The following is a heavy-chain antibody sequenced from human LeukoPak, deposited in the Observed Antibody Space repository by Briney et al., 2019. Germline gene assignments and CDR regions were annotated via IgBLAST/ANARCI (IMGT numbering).Heavy chain of an antibody. CDR1: GESFRNYY. V-gene: IGHV4-34*01. CDR2: IDHIGRT. D-gene: IGHD4-11*01. CDR3: ARSEINDYMRF. Sequence: SETLSLTCAVYGESFRNYYWTWIRQRPGKGLECIGEIDHIGRTTYNPSLKSRLTMSVDTSKNQFSLKMRSVTAADTAIYYCARSEINDYMRFWGQGILVTVSS. J-gene: IGHJ4*02.